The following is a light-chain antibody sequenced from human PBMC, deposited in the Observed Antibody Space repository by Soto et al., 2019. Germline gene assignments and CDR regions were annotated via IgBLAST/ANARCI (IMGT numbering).Light chain of an antibody. Sequence: EIVMTQSPATVSLYPGVRASLSCRASQSVRSNFAWYKQKPGQAPRIFIYGASTRATGIPARFSGSGSGTDFTLSITSLKSEDVAVYYCQQYHNWPLTFGGGTNVDIK. CDR3: QQYHNWPLT. J-gene: IGKJ4*01. CDR1: QSVRSN. CDR2: GAS. V-gene: IGKV3-15*01.